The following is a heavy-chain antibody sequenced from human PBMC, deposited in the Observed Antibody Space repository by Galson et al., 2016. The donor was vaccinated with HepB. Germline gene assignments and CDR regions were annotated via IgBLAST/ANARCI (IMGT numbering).Heavy chain of an antibody. CDR1: GFTFSNYA. CDR3: AKDRTGGYSYGNRYYFHGMDV. J-gene: IGHJ6*02. Sequence: SLRLSCAASGFTFSNYAMHWVRQAPGKGLEWVAVIWCDGSNDYYAESVKGRLTISRDNSKNTLYLQMNSLRAEDTAVYYCAKDRTGGYSYGNRYYFHGMDVWGQGTTVSVSS. CDR2: IWCDGSND. V-gene: IGHV3-33*06. D-gene: IGHD5-18*01.